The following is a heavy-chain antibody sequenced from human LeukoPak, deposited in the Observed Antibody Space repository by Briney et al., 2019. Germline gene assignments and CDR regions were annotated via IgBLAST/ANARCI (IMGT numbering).Heavy chain of an antibody. J-gene: IGHJ4*02. CDR3: ARVNSGAEMNIDY. CDR2: IYYSGST. CDR1: GGSISSYY. V-gene: IGHV4-59*01. Sequence: ASETLSLTCTVSGGSISSYYWSWIRQPPGKGLEWIGYIYYSGSTNYNPSLKSRVTISVDTSKNQFSLKLGSVTAADTAVYYCARVNSGAEMNIDYWGQGTLVTVSS. D-gene: IGHD3-10*01.